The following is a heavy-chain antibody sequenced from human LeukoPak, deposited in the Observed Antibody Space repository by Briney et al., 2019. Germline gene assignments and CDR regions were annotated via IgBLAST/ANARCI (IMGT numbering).Heavy chain of an antibody. CDR3: ARSKDPSLTYYFGS. V-gene: IGHV3-23*01. Sequence: PGGSLRLSCAASGFTFSTYGMSWVRQAPGKGLEWVSAITGSGVSTSYADSVKGRFSISRDNSRDTLYLQMNSLRVEDTAVYYCARSKDPSLTYYFGSWGQGTLVTVSS. CDR1: GFTFSTYG. J-gene: IGHJ4*02. CDR2: ITGSGVST. D-gene: IGHD2-15*01.